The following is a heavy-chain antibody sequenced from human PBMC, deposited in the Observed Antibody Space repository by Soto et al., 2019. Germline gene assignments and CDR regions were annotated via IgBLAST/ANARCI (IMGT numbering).Heavy chain of an antibody. V-gene: IGHV3-15*01. Sequence: GSLRLSCAASGFTFSNAWMSWVLQAPGKGLDWVGRIKSKTDGGTTDYAAPVKGRFTISRDDSKNTLYLQMNSLKTEDTAVYYCTATTYYYDSSGTWGQGTLVTVSS. J-gene: IGHJ5*02. CDR3: TATTYYYDSSGT. CDR2: IKSKTDGGTT. D-gene: IGHD3-22*01. CDR1: GFTFSNAW.